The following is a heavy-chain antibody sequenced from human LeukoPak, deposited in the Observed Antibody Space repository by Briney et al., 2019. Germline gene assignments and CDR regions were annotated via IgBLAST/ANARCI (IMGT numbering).Heavy chain of an antibody. CDR3: ARYCGGDCYGMDV. V-gene: IGHV3-7*01. Sequence: PGGSLRLSCTAPEFTFSSYWMSWVRQAPGKGLEWVANIKQDGSEKDYVDSVKGRFTISRDNAKNSLYLQMNSLRAEDTAVYYCARYCGGDCYGMDVWGQGTTVTVSS. CDR2: IKQDGSEK. CDR1: EFTFSSYW. D-gene: IGHD2-21*01. J-gene: IGHJ6*02.